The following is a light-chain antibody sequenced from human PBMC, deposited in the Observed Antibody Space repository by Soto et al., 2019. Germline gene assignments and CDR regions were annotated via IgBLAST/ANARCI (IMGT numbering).Light chain of an antibody. J-gene: IGLJ2*01. CDR1: SSNIGSNT. CDR3: AAWDDSLNVLV. CDR2: SNN. V-gene: IGLV1-44*01. Sequence: QSALTQPPSASGTPGQRVTISCSGGSSNIGSNTVNWYQQLPGTAPELLIYSNNQRPSGVPDRFSGSKSGTSASLAISGLQSEDEADYYCAAWDDSLNVLVFGGGTKLTVL.